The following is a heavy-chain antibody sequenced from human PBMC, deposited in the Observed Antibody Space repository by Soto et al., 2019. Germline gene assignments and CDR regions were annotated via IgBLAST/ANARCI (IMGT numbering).Heavy chain of an antibody. D-gene: IGHD3-22*01. CDR2: IIPIFGTA. J-gene: IGHJ2*01. CDR3: AREAWYYYSSGYLVAWYFDL. Sequence: QVQLVQSGAEVKKPGSSVKVSCKASGGTVSSYVISWVRQAPGQGLEWMGGIIPIFGTAKYAQKFQGRVTITADESTSTVYMELSSLRSDDTAVFYCAREAWYYYSSGYLVAWYFDLWGRGSLVTVSS. V-gene: IGHV1-69*01. CDR1: GGTVSSYV.